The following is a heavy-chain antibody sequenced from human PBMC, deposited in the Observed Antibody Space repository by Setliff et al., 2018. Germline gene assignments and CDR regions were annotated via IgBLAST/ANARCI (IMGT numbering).Heavy chain of an antibody. Sequence: QPGGSLRLSCAASGFTFSSYAMSWVRQAPGKGLEWVSAISGSGGSTYYADSVKGRFTISRDNSKNTLYLQMNSLRAEDTAVYYCAKELEATTYYYYYYMDVWGKGTTVTVSS. V-gene: IGHV3-23*01. CDR2: ISGSGGST. CDR1: GFTFSSYA. D-gene: IGHD1-26*01. CDR3: AKELEATTYYYYYYMDV. J-gene: IGHJ6*03.